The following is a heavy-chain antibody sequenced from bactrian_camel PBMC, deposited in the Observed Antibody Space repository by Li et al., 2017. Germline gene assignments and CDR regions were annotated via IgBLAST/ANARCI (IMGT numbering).Heavy chain of an antibody. J-gene: IGHJ4*01. CDR2: IDIDGSGGTT. D-gene: IGHD2*01. V-gene: IGHV3S1*01. CDR1: GFTFSNSW. CDR3: AADLGWCGSRPLQREFRN. Sequence: HVQLVESGGGLVQPGGSLRLSCAGSGFTFSNSWVYWVRQGPGKGLEWVSHIDIDGSGGTTSYADSAKGRFTISHVIANNTLHLQMNSLKPEDTAVYYCAADLGWCGSRPLQREFRNWGQGTQVTVS.